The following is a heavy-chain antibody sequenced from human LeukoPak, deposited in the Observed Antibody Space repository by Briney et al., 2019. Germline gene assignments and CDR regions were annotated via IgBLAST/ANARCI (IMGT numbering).Heavy chain of an antibody. CDR3: AREGSGSRDY. V-gene: IGHV4-30-4*01. D-gene: IGHD3-10*01. J-gene: IGHJ4*02. CDR1: GGSISSGDYY. CDR2: IYYSGST. Sequence: SQTLSLTCTVSGGSISSGDYYWSWIRQPPGKGPEWIGYIYYSGSTYYNPSLKSRVTISVDTSKNQFSLKLSSMTAADTAVYYCAREGSGSRDYWGQGTLVTVSS.